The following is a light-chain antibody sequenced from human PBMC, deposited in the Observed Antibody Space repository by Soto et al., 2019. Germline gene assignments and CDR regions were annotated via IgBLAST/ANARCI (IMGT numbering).Light chain of an antibody. CDR2: CAS. J-gene: IGKJ1*01. CDR3: QQYGSSPT. V-gene: IGKV3-20*01. Sequence: EIVLTQSPGTLSLSPGERATLSCRASQSVSSSYLAWYQQKPGQAPRLLIYCASSMATGIPDRFSGSGSGTDFTLNISRLEHEDFAVYYCQQYGSSPTFGQGTKVEIK. CDR1: QSVSSSY.